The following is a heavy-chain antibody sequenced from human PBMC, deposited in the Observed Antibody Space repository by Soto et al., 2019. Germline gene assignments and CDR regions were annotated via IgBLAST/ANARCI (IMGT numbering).Heavy chain of an antibody. CDR3: QAEAGIRDSVPVSAFLLNRSSDL. Sequence: PGKRLEWVAVMSPNGNNQYYADSVKGRFTISRDTSKSTLYLQMTSLRPDDTALYFFQAEAGIRDSVPVSAFLLNRSSDL. V-gene: IGHV3-30-3*01. D-gene: IGHD3-9*01. CDR2: MSPNGNNQ. J-gene: IGHJ2*01.